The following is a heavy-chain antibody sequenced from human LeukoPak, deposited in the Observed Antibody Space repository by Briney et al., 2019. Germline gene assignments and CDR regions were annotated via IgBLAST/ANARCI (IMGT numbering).Heavy chain of an antibody. V-gene: IGHV1-69*05. CDR2: IIPVFGTT. Sequence: GASVKVSCKASGGTFIHYSISWVRQAPGQGLEWMGGIIPVFGTTNYAQKFQGRVTITTDESTSTAYLELSSLRSEDTAVYYCARAVDYYDSSGYGDAFDIWGQGTMVTVSS. J-gene: IGHJ3*02. CDR1: GGTFIHYS. CDR3: ARAVDYYDSSGYGDAFDI. D-gene: IGHD3-22*01.